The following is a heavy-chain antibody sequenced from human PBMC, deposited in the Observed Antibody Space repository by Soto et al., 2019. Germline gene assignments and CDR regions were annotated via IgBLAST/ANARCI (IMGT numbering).Heavy chain of an antibody. CDR2: ISAYNGNT. Sequence: ASVKVSCKASGYTFTSYGISWVRQAPGQGLEWMGWISAYNGNTNYAQKLQGRVTMTTDTSTSTAYMELRSLRSDDTAVYYCAITYYDFWNGLSDAFDIWGQGTMVTVSS. J-gene: IGHJ3*02. CDR1: GYTFTSYG. V-gene: IGHV1-18*01. D-gene: IGHD3-3*01. CDR3: AITYYDFWNGLSDAFDI.